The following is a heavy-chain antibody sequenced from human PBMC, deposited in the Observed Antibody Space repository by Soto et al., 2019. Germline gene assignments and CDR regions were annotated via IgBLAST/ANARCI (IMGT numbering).Heavy chain of an antibody. CDR3: ARVGVVVPAAITYYYYGMDV. J-gene: IGHJ6*02. CDR1: GFTFSSYA. V-gene: IGHV3-30-3*01. CDR2: ISYDGSNK. Sequence: GGSLRLSCAASGFTFSSYAMHWVRQAPGKGLEWVAVISYDGSNKYYADSVKGRFTISRDNSKNTLYLQMNSLRAEDTAVYYCARVGVVVPAAITYYYYGMDVWGQGTTVTVSS. D-gene: IGHD2-2*01.